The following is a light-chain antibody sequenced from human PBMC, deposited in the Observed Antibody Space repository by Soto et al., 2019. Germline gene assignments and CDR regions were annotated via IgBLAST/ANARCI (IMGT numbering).Light chain of an antibody. J-gene: IGKJ5*01. CDR1: QSVDIN. V-gene: IGKV3-20*01. Sequence: IVLSQSPETLSVSPGDRVTLSCRASQSVDINLAWYQKQPGQAPRLLIYDASSRATGIQDRCSGGGSGTDFTPTISRLEHEDFAVYCSQQCGSSSTFGHGTRLETK. CDR3: QQCGSSST. CDR2: DAS.